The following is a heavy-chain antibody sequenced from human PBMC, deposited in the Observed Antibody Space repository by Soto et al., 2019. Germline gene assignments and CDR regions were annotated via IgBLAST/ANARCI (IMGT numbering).Heavy chain of an antibody. D-gene: IGHD2-15*01. CDR3: ARDGGSGGTFDI. V-gene: IGHV1-46*01. J-gene: IGHJ3*02. Sequence: QVQLVQSGAEVKKPGASVKVSCKASGYTFTSYYMHWVRQAPGQGLEWMGIINPSGGSTSYAQKFQGRVTMTRDTSTSTVYMELSSRRSEDTAVYYCARDGGSGGTFDIWGQGTMVTVSS. CDR1: GYTFTSYY. CDR2: INPSGGST.